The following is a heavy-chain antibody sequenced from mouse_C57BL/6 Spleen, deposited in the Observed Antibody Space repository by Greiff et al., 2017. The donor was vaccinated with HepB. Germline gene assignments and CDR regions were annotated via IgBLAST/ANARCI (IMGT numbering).Heavy chain of an antibody. D-gene: IGHD2-4*01. CDR1: GYTFTSYW. CDR3: ARGGDYEEFAMDY. J-gene: IGHJ4*01. Sequence: VKLQQPGAELVKPGASVKMSCKASGYTFTSYWITWVKQRPGQGLEWIGDIYPGSGSTNYNEKFKSKATLTVDTSSSTAYMQLSSLTSEDSAVYYCARGGDYEEFAMDYWGQGTSVTVSS. V-gene: IGHV1-55*01. CDR2: IYPGSGST.